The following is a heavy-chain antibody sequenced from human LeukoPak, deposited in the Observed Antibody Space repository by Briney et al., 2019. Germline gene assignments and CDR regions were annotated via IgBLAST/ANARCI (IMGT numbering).Heavy chain of an antibody. D-gene: IGHD6-19*01. CDR2: VSGSGGST. CDR3: AKGVLKTGYSSGWYFDY. Sequence: GGSLRLSCAASGFTFSSYAMSWVRQAPGKGLEWVSAVSGSGGSTYYADSVKGRFTLSRDNSKNTLYLQMNSLRAEDTAVYYCAKGVLKTGYSSGWYFDYWGQGTLITVPS. V-gene: IGHV3-23*01. CDR1: GFTFSSYA. J-gene: IGHJ4*02.